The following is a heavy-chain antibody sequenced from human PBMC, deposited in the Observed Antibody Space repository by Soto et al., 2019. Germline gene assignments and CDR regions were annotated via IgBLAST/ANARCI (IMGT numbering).Heavy chain of an antibody. V-gene: IGHV1-18*01. D-gene: IGHD1-26*01. CDR1: GYTFTSYG. CDR2: ISAYNGNT. Sequence: QVQLVQSGAEVKKPGASVKVSCKASGYTFTSYGISWVRQAPGQGLAWMGWISAYNGNTNYAQKLQGRVTMTTDTSTSTAYMELRSLRSDDTAVYYCARRIVGATFDYYGMDVWGQGPTVTVSS. J-gene: IGHJ6*02. CDR3: ARRIVGATFDYYGMDV.